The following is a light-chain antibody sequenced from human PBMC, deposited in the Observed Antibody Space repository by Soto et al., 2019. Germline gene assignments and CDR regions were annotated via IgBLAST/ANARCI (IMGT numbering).Light chain of an antibody. CDR2: GAS. J-gene: IGKJ4*01. V-gene: IGKV3-20*01. Sequence: EIVLTQSPGTLSLSPGEGATLSCRASQSVSSNYLAWYQQKPGQAPRLLIYGASSRATGIPDRFSGSGSGTDFTLTISRLEPEDFAVYYCQQCGSSPLTFGGGTKVEIK. CDR3: QQCGSSPLT. CDR1: QSVSSNY.